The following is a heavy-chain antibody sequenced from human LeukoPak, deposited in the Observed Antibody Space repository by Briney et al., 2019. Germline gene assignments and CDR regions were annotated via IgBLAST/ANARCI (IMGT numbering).Heavy chain of an antibody. J-gene: IGHJ4*02. CDR1: GFTFSSYS. CDR2: ISSSSSYI. Sequence: GGSLRLSCAASGFTFSSYSMNWVRQAPGRGLEWVSSISSSSSYIYYADSVKGRFTISRDNAKNSLYLQMNSLRAEDTAVYYCARDRQQLVQDYWGQGTLVTVSS. V-gene: IGHV3-21*01. CDR3: ARDRQQLVQDY. D-gene: IGHD6-13*01.